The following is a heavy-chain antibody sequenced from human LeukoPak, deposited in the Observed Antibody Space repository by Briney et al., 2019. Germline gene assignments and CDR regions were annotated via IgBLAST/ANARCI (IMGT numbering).Heavy chain of an antibody. D-gene: IGHD2/OR15-2a*01. Sequence: PSETLSLTCTVSGGSISSSSYYWGWIRQPPGKGLEWIGTIYYSGSTYYNPSLRSRVIISIDTSKNQFSLKLSSVTAADTAVYYCASLSISRPGYCYYYYGMDVWGRGTTVTVSS. CDR1: GGSISSSSYY. J-gene: IGHJ6*02. V-gene: IGHV4-39*01. CDR2: IYYSGST. CDR3: ASLSISRPGYCYYYYGMDV.